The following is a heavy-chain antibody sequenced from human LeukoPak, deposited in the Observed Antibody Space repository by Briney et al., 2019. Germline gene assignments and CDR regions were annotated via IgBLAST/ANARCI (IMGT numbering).Heavy chain of an antibody. CDR3: ARDRDRLVLVRDTFNI. V-gene: IGHV7-4-1*02. CDR1: GYTFTTYG. CDR2: INTNTGDP. J-gene: IGHJ3*02. Sequence: ASVKVSCKASGYTFTTYGMVWVRQAPGQGLEWMGWINTNTGDPTYAQGFTGRFVISLDTSISTAYLQISSLKAEDTAVYCCARDRDRLVLVRDTFNIWGQGTMVTVSS. D-gene: IGHD2-21*02.